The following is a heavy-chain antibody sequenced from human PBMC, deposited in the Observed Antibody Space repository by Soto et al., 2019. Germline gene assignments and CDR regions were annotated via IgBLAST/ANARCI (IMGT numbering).Heavy chain of an antibody. V-gene: IGHV1-3*01. D-gene: IGHD2-15*01. CDR3: ARDSCSGGSCYYVY. J-gene: IGHJ4*02. CDR2: INAGNGNT. CDR1: GYTFTSYA. Sequence: ASVKVSCKASGYTFTSYAMHWVRQAPGQRLEWMGWINAGNGNTKYSQKFQGRVTITRDTSASTAYMELSSLRSADTAVYYCARDSCSGGSCYYVYWGQGTLVTVSS.